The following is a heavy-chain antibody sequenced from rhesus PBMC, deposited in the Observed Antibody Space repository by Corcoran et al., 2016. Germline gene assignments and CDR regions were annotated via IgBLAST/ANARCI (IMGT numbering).Heavy chain of an antibody. CDR3: ARDRSGDLFDY. CDR1: GFTFRGYG. Sequence: EVQLVESGGDLLQPGGSLRLSCAASGFTFRGYGIRWVRQAPWKGLEGVKIISYNGRNKDDAVSVKDRFTISRDNSKNMLYLQMNNLKLEDTAVYYCARDRSGDLFDYWGQGVLVTVSS. D-gene: IGHD7-45*01. J-gene: IGHJ4*01. V-gene: IGHV3-54*02. CDR2: ISYNGRNK.